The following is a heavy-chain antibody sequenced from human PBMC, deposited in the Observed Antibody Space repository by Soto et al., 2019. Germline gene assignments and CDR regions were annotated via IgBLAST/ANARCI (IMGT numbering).Heavy chain of an antibody. CDR1: GASINGGGYY. D-gene: IGHD4-17*01. V-gene: IGHV4-31*03. CDR2: IFYSGSTH. Sequence: QVQLQESGPGLVEPSQTLSLTCTVSGASINGGGYYWSWIRQHPGKGLEWIGYIFYSGSTHYYTPSLESRTAISLDTSKNQFSLTLSFVTAADTAVYYCARGGYGDYSIRGFDPWGQGALVTVSS. CDR3: ARGGYGDYSIRGFDP. J-gene: IGHJ5*02.